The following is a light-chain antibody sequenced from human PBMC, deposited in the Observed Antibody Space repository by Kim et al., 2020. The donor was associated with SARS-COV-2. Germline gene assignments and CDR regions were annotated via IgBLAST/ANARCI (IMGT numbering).Light chain of an antibody. CDR3: QQYSTSLYT. CDR2: GAS. CDR1: QSVTSNY. J-gene: IGKJ2*01. V-gene: IGKV3-20*01. Sequence: EIVLTQSPDTLSLSPGERATLSCRASQSVTSNYLAWYRQKPGQAPRLLIYGASSRATGIPDRFSASGSGTDFTLTISILEPEDFAVYYCQQYSTSLYTFGQGTKLEIK.